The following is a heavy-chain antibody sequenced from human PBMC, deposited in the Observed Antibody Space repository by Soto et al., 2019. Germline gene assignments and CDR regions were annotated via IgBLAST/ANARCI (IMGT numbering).Heavy chain of an antibody. V-gene: IGHV3-74*01. CDR1: GFTFSNNW. CDR2: INSDGSST. J-gene: IGHJ5*02. Sequence: GGSLRLSCAASGFTFSNNWMHWVRQAPGKGPVWVSRINSDGSSTYYADSVKGRFTISRDNAKNTLYLQMNSLRADDTAVYYCARDLHDYVSFRFDPWGQGTLVTVSS. CDR3: ARDLHDYVSFRFDP. D-gene: IGHD3-16*01.